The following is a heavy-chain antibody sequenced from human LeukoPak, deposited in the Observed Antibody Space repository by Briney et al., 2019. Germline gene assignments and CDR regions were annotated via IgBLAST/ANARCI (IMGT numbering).Heavy chain of an antibody. J-gene: IGHJ4*02. CDR3: AKGPYKQLVKGVYFDY. D-gene: IGHD6-6*01. CDR2: ISGSGGSP. V-gene: IGHV3-23*01. Sequence: GGSLRLSCAASGFTVSSNYMSWVRQAPGTGLEWVSVISGSGGSPYYADSVKGRFTISRDNSKNTLYLRMNSLRAEDTAVYYCAKGPYKQLVKGVYFDYWGQGTLVTVSS. CDR1: GFTVSSNY.